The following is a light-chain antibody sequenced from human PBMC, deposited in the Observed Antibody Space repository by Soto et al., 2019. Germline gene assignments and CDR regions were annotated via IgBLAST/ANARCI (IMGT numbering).Light chain of an antibody. CDR3: QQYNSWT. CDR2: DAS. J-gene: IGKJ1*01. V-gene: IGKV1-5*01. Sequence: DIQMTQSPSTLSASVGDRVTITCRASQSISSWLAWYQQKPGKAPKLPIYDASSLESGVPSRFSGSGSGTEFTLTISSLQPDDFATYYCQQYNSWTFGQGTKVEIK. CDR1: QSISSW.